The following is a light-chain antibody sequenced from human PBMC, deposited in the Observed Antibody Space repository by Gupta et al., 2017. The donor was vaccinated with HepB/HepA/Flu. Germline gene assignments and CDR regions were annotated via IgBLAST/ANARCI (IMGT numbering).Light chain of an antibody. CDR2: DVS. Sequence: QSALTQPASVSGSPGQSITISCSGSGSDVGDNSCVFWYQHHPGKVPKLLISDVSYRPSGISSRFSGSRSGVTASLTISGLRAEDEADYYCSSCTTTTTLVLFGGGTKLTVL. CDR1: GSDVGDNSC. V-gene: IGLV2-14*03. CDR3: SSCTTTTTLVL. J-gene: IGLJ2*01.